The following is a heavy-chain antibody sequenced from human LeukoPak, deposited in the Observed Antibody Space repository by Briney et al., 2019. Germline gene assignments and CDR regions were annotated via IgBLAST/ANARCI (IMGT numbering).Heavy chain of an antibody. CDR1: GYTFTSYY. Sequence: ASVKVSCKASGYTFTSYYMHWVRQAPGQGLEWMGIINPSGGSTSYAQKFQGRVTMTRDTSTSTVYMELSSLRSEDTAVYYCARGEYQLLLDYYYYGMDVWGQGTTVTVSS. D-gene: IGHD2-2*01. CDR2: INPSGGST. CDR3: ARGEYQLLLDYYYYGMDV. J-gene: IGHJ6*02. V-gene: IGHV1-46*01.